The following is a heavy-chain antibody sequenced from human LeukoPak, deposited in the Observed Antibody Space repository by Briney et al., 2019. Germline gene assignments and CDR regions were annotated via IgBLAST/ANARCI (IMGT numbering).Heavy chain of an antibody. J-gene: IGHJ4*02. CDR1: GFTFSSYS. CDR3: ARDRTTVVGKPSYFDY. V-gene: IGHV3-21*01. Sequence: PGGSLRLSCAASGFTFSSYSMNWGRQAPGKGLEWVSSIISSSSYMFYADSVKGRFTISRDNAKNSLYLQMNSLRAEDTAVYYCARDRTTVVGKPSYFDYWGQGTLVTVSS. D-gene: IGHD6-19*01. CDR2: IISSSSYM.